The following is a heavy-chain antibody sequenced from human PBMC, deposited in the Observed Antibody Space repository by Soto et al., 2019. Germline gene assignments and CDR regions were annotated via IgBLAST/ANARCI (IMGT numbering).Heavy chain of an antibody. J-gene: IGHJ6*02. CDR2: IYYSGST. CDR1: GGSISTYY. Sequence: PSETLSLTCTVSGGSISTYYWSWIRQPPGKGLEWIGDIYYSGSTNYNPSLKSRVTISVDTSKNQFSLKLSSVTAADTAVYYCARHGSQYSGSSRYGMDVWGQGTTVTVS. CDR3: ARHGSQYSGSSRYGMDV. D-gene: IGHD6-13*01. V-gene: IGHV4-59*08.